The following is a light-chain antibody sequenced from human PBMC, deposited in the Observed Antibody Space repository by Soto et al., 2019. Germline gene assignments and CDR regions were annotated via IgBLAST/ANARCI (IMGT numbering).Light chain of an antibody. CDR1: HRVSSY. CDR3: QQYNSWLWT. CDR2: GAS. V-gene: IGKV3-15*01. Sequence: EIVLTQSPATLSLSPGEIATLSCRASHRVSSYLAWYQQKPGQAPRLLIYGASTRATGIPARFSGSGSGTDLTLIISSLPSEDSAVYYCQQYNSWLWTFGQGTKVDIK. J-gene: IGKJ1*01.